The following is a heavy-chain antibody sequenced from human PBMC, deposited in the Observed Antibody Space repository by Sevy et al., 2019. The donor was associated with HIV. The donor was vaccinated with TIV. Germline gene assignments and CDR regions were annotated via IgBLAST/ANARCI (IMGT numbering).Heavy chain of an antibody. CDR2: ISYDGSNK. CDR3: ARDRGYCISTSCYPKYYFDY. CDR1: GFTFSSYA. Sequence: GGSLRLSCAASGFTFSSYAMHWVRQAPGKGLEWVAVISYDGSNKYYADSVKGRFTISRDNSKNTLYLQMNSLRAEDTAVYYCARDRGYCISTSCYPKYYFDYWGQGTLVTVSS. D-gene: IGHD2-2*01. J-gene: IGHJ4*02. V-gene: IGHV3-30-3*01.